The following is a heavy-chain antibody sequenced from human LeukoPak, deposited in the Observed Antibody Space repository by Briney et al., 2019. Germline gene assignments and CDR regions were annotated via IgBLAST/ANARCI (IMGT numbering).Heavy chain of an antibody. J-gene: IGHJ4*02. CDR3: AKDFWSGYYWDY. D-gene: IGHD3-3*01. CDR2: ISYDGSNK. CDR1: GFTFSSYA. V-gene: IGHV3-30-3*01. Sequence: AGGSLRLSCAASGFTFSSYAMHWVRQAPGKGLEWVAVISYDGSNKYYADSVKGRFTISRDNSKNTLYLQMNSLRAEDTAVYYCAKDFWSGYYWDYWGPGTLVTVSS.